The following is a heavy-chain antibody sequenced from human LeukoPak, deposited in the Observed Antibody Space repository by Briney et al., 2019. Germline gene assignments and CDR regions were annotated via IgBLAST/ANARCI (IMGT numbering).Heavy chain of an antibody. V-gene: IGHV3-30*04. CDR3: AQTPVHIRAAENFDY. D-gene: IGHD6-13*01. CDR1: GFTFSSYG. J-gene: IGHJ4*02. Sequence: RRSLRPSCAAYGFTFSSYGMHWVRPAPGKGLEWVAVISYDGSDNYYADSVKGRFTTSRDNSKHTLYLQMNSQRAEDTAVNYCAQTPVHIRAAENFDYWGQGTLVTVSS. CDR2: ISYDGSDN.